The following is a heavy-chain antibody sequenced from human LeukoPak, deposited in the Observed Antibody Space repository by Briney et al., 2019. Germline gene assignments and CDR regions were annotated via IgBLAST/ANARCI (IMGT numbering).Heavy chain of an antibody. Sequence: SETPSLTCTVSGGSISSGGYYWSWIRQHPGKGLEWIGYIYYSGSTYYNPSLKSRVTISVDTSKNQFSLKLSSVTAADTAVYHCARVGPGACYDFWSGYNNWFDPWGQGTLVTVSS. CDR3: ARVGPGACYDFWSGYNNWFDP. CDR2: IYYSGST. D-gene: IGHD3-3*01. J-gene: IGHJ5*02. CDR1: GGSISSGGYY. V-gene: IGHV4-31*03.